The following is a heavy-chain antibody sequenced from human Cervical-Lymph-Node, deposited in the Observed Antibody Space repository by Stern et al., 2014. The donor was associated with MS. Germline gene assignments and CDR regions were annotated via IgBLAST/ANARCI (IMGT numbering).Heavy chain of an antibody. J-gene: IGHJ4*02. CDR2: IDWDDDK. V-gene: IGHV2-70*04. Sequence: QVTLKESGRALVKPTQTLTLTCTFSGFSLSTSGMRVSWIRQPPGKALEWLARIDWDDDKFYSTSLNVRLTISKDTAKNQVVLTMTNMDPVDTATYYCARSPPYYEFWNYYYYFDYWGQGTLVAVSS. D-gene: IGHD3-3*01. CDR1: GFSLSTSGMR. CDR3: ARSPPYYEFWNYYYYFDY.